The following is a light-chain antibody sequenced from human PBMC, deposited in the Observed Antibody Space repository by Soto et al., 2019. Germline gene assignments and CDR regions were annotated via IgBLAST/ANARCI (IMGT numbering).Light chain of an antibody. J-gene: IGKJ1*01. CDR3: QQYRT. V-gene: IGKV1-5*01. Sequence: DIQMTQSPSTLSASVGDRVTITCRASQSISSWLAWYQQKPGKAPKLLIYDASSLESGVPSRFSGSGSGTEFTLTISSLQPDDFATYYCQQYRTFGQGTKGDIK. CDR2: DAS. CDR1: QSISSW.